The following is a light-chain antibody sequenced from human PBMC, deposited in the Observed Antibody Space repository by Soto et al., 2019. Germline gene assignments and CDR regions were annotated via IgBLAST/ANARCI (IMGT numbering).Light chain of an antibody. CDR3: QSYDSSLSGSGV. CDR1: SSNIGAGYD. Sequence: QSVLTQPPSVSGAPGQRVTISCTGSSSNIGAGYDVHWYQQLPGTAPKLLIYGNSNRPSGVPDRFSGSKSGTSASLAFTGLQAEDEADYYCQSYDSSLSGSGVFGGGTKLTVL. J-gene: IGLJ2*01. CDR2: GNS. V-gene: IGLV1-40*01.